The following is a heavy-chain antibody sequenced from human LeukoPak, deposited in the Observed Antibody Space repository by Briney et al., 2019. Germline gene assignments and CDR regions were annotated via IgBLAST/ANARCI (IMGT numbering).Heavy chain of an antibody. Sequence: PGGSLRLSCAASGFTFSSYSMNWVRQAPGKGLEWVSAISGSGGYTYHADSVKGRFTISRDNSKNTLYLQMNSLRAEDTAVYYYARMPGTALEIDYWGQGTLVTVSS. CDR1: GFTFSSYS. D-gene: IGHD6-13*01. CDR2: ISGSGGYT. V-gene: IGHV3-23*01. CDR3: ARMPGTALEIDY. J-gene: IGHJ4*02.